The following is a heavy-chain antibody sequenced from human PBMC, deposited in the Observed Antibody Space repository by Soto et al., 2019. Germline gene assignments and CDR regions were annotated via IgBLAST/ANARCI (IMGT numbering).Heavy chain of an antibody. V-gene: IGHV1-18*01. D-gene: IGHD3-10*01. J-gene: IGHJ4*02. CDR1: GYAFTSYG. Sequence: RASVKVACKASGYAFTSYGISWVRQAPGQGLEWMGWISAYNGNTNYAQKLQGRVTMTTDTSTSTAYMELRSLRSDDTAVYYCARVGYYYGSGSYEIDYWGQGTLVTVSS. CDR3: ARVGYYYGSGSYEIDY. CDR2: ISAYNGNT.